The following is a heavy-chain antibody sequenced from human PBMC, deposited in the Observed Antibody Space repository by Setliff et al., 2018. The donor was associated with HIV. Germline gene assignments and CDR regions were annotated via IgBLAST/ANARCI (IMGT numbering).Heavy chain of an antibody. D-gene: IGHD2-8*02. V-gene: IGHV1-2*06. J-gene: IGHJ3*01. CDR1: GYTFTAYY. CDR3: ARQDHSSVNTGSLYAFDV. Sequence: ASVKVSCKASGYTFTAYYIHWVRQAPGHELQLMGRIEPSSGGTNFIQKFQGRVTITRDTSIYTVYMELTGLTSDDTAVYYCARQDHSSVNTGSLYAFDVWGQGTMVTVSS. CDR2: IEPSSGGT.